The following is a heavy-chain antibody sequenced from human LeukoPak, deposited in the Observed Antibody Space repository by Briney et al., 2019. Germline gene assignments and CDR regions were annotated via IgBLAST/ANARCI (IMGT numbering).Heavy chain of an antibody. Sequence: GGSQRLSCAASGLTYSHYGRPWVRQAPGKGLEWVAVIWYDATEKYYGDAVKGRFTISRDNSRNTLYLQMNSLRAEDTAVYYCAKDAQRGSDYTNCLESWGQGTLVTVSS. CDR3: AKDAQRGSDYTNCLES. J-gene: IGHJ4*02. CDR2: IWYDATEK. D-gene: IGHD4-11*01. V-gene: IGHV3-33*06. CDR1: GLTYSHYG.